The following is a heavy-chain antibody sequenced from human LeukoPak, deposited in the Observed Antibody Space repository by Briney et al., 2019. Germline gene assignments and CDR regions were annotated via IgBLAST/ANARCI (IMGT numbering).Heavy chain of an antibody. V-gene: IGHV3-73*01. CDR2: IKSKANSYAT. CDR3: AIVFAGVGAFDI. J-gene: IGHJ3*02. D-gene: IGHD3-3*01. CDR1: GFTFSGSA. Sequence: GGSLKLSCAASGFTFSGSAMHWVRQASGKGLEWVGRIKSKANSYATAYAASVRGRFTITRDDSKNTAYLPMNSLKSEDTAVYYCAIVFAGVGAFDIWGHGTMVTVSS.